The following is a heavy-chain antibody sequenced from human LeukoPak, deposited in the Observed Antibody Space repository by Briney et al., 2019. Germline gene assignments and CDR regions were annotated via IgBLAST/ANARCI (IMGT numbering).Heavy chain of an antibody. CDR2: IKTDGSIT. V-gene: IGHV3-74*01. Sequence: PGGSLRLSCAASGFSFSVYWMHWVRQAPGKGPVWVSRIKTDGSITDYADSVKGRFAISRDNAKNSLYLQMNSLRAEDTAVYYCARVTAVAGIDYWGQGTLVTVSS. CDR1: GFSFSVYW. J-gene: IGHJ4*02. CDR3: ARVTAVAGIDY. D-gene: IGHD6-19*01.